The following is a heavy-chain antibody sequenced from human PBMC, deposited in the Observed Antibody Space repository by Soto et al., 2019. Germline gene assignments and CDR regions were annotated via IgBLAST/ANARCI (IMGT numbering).Heavy chain of an antibody. D-gene: IGHD5-12*01. CDR3: AAPGVATKPQDAFYI. Sequence: ASVKVSCKASGYTFTSYGISWVRQAPGQGLEWMGWISAYNGNTNYAQKLQGRVTMTTDTSTSTAYMELRSLRSDDTAVYYCAAPGVATKPQDAFYIWGQGTMVTVSS. V-gene: IGHV1-18*01. CDR2: ISAYNGNT. J-gene: IGHJ3*02. CDR1: GYTFTSYG.